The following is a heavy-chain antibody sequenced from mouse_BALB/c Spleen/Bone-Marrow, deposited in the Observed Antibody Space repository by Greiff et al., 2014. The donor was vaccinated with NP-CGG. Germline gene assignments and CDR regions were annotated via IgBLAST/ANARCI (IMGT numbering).Heavy chain of an antibody. CDR2: IDTSDSYT. D-gene: IGHD2-14*01. CDR1: GHTFTDYW. J-gene: IGHJ3*01. Sequence: QVQLQQPGAELVMSGASVKMSCKASGHTFTDYWMHWVKQRPGQGLEWIGAIDTSDSYTSYNQKFKGKATLTVDESSSTAYMQLSSLTSEDSAVYYCARSDYRFDPLPYWGQGTLVTVSA. CDR3: ARSDYRFDPLPY. V-gene: IGHV1-69*01.